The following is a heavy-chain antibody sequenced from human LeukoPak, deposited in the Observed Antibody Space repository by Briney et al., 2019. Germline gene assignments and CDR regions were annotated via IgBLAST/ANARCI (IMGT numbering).Heavy chain of an antibody. Sequence: PSETLSLTCTVSGGSISSSSYYWGWIRQPPGKGLEWIGSIYYSGSTYYNPSLKSRVTISVDTSKNQFSLKLSSVTAADTAVYYCARHQQLDPYYYYYYMDVWGKGTTVTVSS. CDR3: ARHQQLDPYYYYYYMDV. CDR1: GGSISSSSYY. V-gene: IGHV4-39*01. CDR2: IYYSGST. J-gene: IGHJ6*03. D-gene: IGHD6-13*01.